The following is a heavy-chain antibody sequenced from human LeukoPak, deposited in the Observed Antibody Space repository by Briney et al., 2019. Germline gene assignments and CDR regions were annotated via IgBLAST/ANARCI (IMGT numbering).Heavy chain of an antibody. CDR1: GYTFTSYY. Sequence: GASVKVSCKASGYTFTSYYMHWVRQAPGQGLEWMGIINPSGGSTSYAQKFQGRVTMTRDMSTSTVYMELSSLRSEDTAVYYCARDRYSSRSGSYYIPNWFDPWGQGTLVTVSP. CDR2: INPSGGST. V-gene: IGHV1-46*01. CDR3: ARDRYSSRSGSYYIPNWFDP. D-gene: IGHD3-10*01. J-gene: IGHJ5*02.